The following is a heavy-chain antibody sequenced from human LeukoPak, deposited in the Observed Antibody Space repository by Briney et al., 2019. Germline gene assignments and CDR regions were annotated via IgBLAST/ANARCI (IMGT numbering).Heavy chain of an antibody. CDR3: ARDKRGQYYYGSGSYYKEAYYYGMDV. J-gene: IGHJ6*02. Sequence: PSETLSLTCTVSGGSISSYYWSWIRQPPGKGLEWIGYIYYSGSTNYNPSLKSRVTISVDTSKNQFSLKLSSVTAAGTAVYYCARDKRGQYYYGSGSYYKEAYYYGMDVWGQGTTVTVSS. V-gene: IGHV4-59*01. CDR2: IYYSGST. D-gene: IGHD3-10*01. CDR1: GGSISSYY.